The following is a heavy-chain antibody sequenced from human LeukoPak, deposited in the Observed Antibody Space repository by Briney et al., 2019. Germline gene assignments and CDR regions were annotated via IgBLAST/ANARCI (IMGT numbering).Heavy chain of an antibody. V-gene: IGHV3-9*01. J-gene: IGHJ5*02. CDR1: GFTFDDYA. CDR2: ISWNSGTI. CDR3: ARGFQQLGNWFDP. D-gene: IGHD6-13*01. Sequence: PGGSLRLSCAASGFTFDDYAMHWVRQAPGKGLEWVSGISWNSGTIAYADSVKGRFTISRDNARNSLYLQMNSLRAEDTAVYYCARGFQQLGNWFDPWGQGTLVTVSS.